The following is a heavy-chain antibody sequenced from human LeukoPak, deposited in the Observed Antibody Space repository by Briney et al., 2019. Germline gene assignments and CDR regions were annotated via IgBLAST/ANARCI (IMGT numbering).Heavy chain of an antibody. CDR3: ARRYFDFLPFDY. CDR1: GGSISSSSYY. D-gene: IGHD3-9*01. J-gene: IGHJ4*02. Sequence: SETLSLTCTVSGGSISSSSYYWGWIRQPPGKGLEGIGSIYYSGSTYYNPSLKSRVTISVDTSKNQFSLKLSSVTAADTAVYYCARRYFDFLPFDYWGQGTLVTVSS. CDR2: IYYSGST. V-gene: IGHV4-39*01.